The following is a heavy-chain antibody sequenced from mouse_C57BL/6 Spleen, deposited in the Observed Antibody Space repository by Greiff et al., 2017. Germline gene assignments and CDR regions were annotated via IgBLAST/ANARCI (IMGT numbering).Heavy chain of an antibody. J-gene: IGHJ4*01. Sequence: VQLQQPGTELVKPGASVKLSCKASGYTFTSYWMHWVKQRPGQGLEWIGNINPSNGGTNYNEKFKSKATLTVDKSSSTAYMQLSSLTSEDSSVYYCARGRMGVYAMDYWGQGTSVTVSS. V-gene: IGHV1-53*01. CDR2: INPSNGGT. CDR1: GYTFTSYW. CDR3: ARGRMGVYAMDY.